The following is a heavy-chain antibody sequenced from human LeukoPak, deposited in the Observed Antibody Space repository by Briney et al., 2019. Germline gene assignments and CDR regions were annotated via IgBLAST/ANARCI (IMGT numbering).Heavy chain of an antibody. Sequence: GRSLRLSCAASGFTFSNYGTHWVRQAPGKGLEWVAVIWYDGSKKYYADSVKGRFTISRDNSKNTLYLQMNSLSAEDTAVYYCARDSRGATGLDYWGQGTLVIVSS. CDR1: GFTFSNYG. D-gene: IGHD5-12*01. CDR3: ARDSRGATGLDY. J-gene: IGHJ4*02. CDR2: IWYDGSKK. V-gene: IGHV3-33*01.